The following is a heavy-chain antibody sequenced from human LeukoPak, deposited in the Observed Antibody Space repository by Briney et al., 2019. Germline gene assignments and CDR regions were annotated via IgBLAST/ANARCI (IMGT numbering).Heavy chain of an antibody. CDR3: ARVRIGFDY. CDR1: GXSISSYY. Sequence: PSETLSLTCTVSGXSISSYYWSWIRQPPGKGLEWIGYIYYSGSTNYNPSLKSRVTISVDTSKNQFSLKLSSVTAADTAVYYCARVRIGFDYWGQGTLVTVSS. J-gene: IGHJ4*02. V-gene: IGHV4-59*01. CDR2: IYYSGST. D-gene: IGHD2-15*01.